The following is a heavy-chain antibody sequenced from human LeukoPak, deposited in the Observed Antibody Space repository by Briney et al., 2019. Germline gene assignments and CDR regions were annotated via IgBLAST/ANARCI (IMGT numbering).Heavy chain of an antibody. J-gene: IGHJ4*02. D-gene: IGHD3-9*01. CDR1: GGSFSGYY. Sequence: SETLSLTCAVYGGSFSGYYWSWIRQPPGKGLEWIGEINHSGSTNYNPSLKSRVTISVDTSKNQFSLKLSSVTAADTAVYYCARDRHYDILTGYYVQYYFDYWGQGTLVTVPS. V-gene: IGHV4-34*01. CDR3: ARDRHYDILTGYYVQYYFDY. CDR2: INHSGST.